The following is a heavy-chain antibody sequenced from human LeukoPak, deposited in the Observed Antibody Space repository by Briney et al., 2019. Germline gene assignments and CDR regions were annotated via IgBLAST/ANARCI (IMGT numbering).Heavy chain of an antibody. D-gene: IGHD6-13*01. V-gene: IGHV4-39*01. CDR3: ARVMGIAAAGTNHGGAVDY. CDR1: GGSINGYY. CDR2: IYYSGST. J-gene: IGHJ4*02. Sequence: PSETLSLTCTVSGGSINGYYWGWIRQPPGKGLEWIGSIYYSGSTYYNPSLKSRVTISVDTSKNQFSLKLSSVTAADTAVYYCARVMGIAAAGTNHGGAVDYWGQGTLVTVSS.